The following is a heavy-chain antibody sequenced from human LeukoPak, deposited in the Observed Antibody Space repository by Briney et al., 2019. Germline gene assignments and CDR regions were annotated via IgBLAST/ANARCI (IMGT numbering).Heavy chain of an antibody. Sequence: GESLRLSCVASGFTFNTYNMNWVRQAPGKGLEWVSSITSSSSYIYYADSVKGRFTISRDNAKSSLYLQMNSLRDEDTAVYYCARDPYSGNYGDYYYYYMDVWGKGTTVTISS. D-gene: IGHD1-26*01. J-gene: IGHJ6*03. CDR1: GFTFNTYN. CDR2: ITSSSSYI. CDR3: ARDPYSGNYGDYYYYYMDV. V-gene: IGHV3-21*01.